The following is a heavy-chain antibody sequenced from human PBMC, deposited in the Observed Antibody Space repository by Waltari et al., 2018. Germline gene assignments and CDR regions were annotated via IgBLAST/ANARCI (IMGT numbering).Heavy chain of an antibody. CDR3: ATRIAYYYDSSGYYFNY. J-gene: IGHJ4*02. CDR2: FDPEDGET. V-gene: IGHV1-24*01. D-gene: IGHD3-22*01. Sequence: QVQLVQSGAEVKKPGASVKVSCKVSGYTLTDLSMHWVRQAPGQGLEWMGGFDPEDGETIYAQNFQGRVTMSEDTSTDTAYMELSSLRSEYTAVYYCATRIAYYYDSSGYYFNYWGQGSLVTVSS. CDR1: GYTLTDLS.